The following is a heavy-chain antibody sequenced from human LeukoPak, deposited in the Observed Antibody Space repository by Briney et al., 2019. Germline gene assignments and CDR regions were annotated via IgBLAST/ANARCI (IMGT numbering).Heavy chain of an antibody. CDR3: AGGGHGCNFWVY. V-gene: IGHV3-53*01. Sequence: GGSLRLSCAASGFTVSSNYMSWVRQAPGKGLEWVSAFYIDGSTYYADSVEGRFTISRDNSKNTLYLQMDSLRVEDTAVYYCAGGGHGCNFWVYWGQGTLVTVSS. CDR2: FYIDGST. D-gene: IGHD5-24*01. J-gene: IGHJ4*02. CDR1: GFTVSSNY.